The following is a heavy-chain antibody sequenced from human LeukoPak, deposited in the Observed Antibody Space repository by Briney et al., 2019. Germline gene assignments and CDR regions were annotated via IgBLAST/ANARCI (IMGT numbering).Heavy chain of an antibody. D-gene: IGHD3-22*01. CDR3: ARNYYDSTTAYHFDY. Sequence: ASVKVSCKASGYTFTSYYMHWVRQAPGQGLEWMGIINPSGGSTSYAQKFQGRGTMTRDTSKSTVYMELSSLRSEDTAVYYCARNYYDSTTAYHFDYWGQGTLVTVSS. CDR2: INPSGGST. J-gene: IGHJ4*02. V-gene: IGHV1-46*01. CDR1: GYTFTSYY.